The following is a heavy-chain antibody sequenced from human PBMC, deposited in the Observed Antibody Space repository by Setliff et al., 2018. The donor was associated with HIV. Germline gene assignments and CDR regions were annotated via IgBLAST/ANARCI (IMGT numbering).Heavy chain of an antibody. CDR3: ARAASYYDSSGYWAPQKYFDY. CDR2: INPSGST. V-gene: IGHV4-34*01. Sequence: PSETLSLPCAVYAGSFSGYYWSWIRQPPGKGLEWFGEINPSGSTNYNPSLKSRVTILVDTSKNQFSLTLSSVTAADTAVYYCARAASYYDSSGYWAPQKYFDYWGQGTLVTVS. J-gene: IGHJ4*02. CDR1: AGSFSGYY. D-gene: IGHD3-22*01.